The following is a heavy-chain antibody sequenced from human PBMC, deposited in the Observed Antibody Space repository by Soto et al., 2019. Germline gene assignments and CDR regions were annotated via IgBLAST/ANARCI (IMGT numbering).Heavy chain of an antibody. D-gene: IGHD2-15*01. Sequence: GSLRLSCAASGFTFSSYDMHWVRQATGKGLEWVSAIGTAGDTYYPGSVKGRFTISRENAKNSLYLQMNSLRAEDTAVYYCAREGIGCSGSSCYSSGMDVWGQGTTDTVSS. V-gene: IGHV3-13*01. CDR1: GFTFSSYD. CDR3: AREGIGCSGSSCYSSGMDV. CDR2: IGTAGDT. J-gene: IGHJ6*02.